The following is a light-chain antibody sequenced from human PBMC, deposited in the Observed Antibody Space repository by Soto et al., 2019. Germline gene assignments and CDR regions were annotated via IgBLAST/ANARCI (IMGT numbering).Light chain of an antibody. Sequence: DIVMTQSPDSLAVSLGERATINCKSSQSVLYSANNKNYLAWYQQKPGQAPKLLIYWAYTRESGVPDRFSGSESGTDCTLTISSMPAEDAAVYYYQHYLDTATFGQGTKVDIK. CDR2: WAY. J-gene: IGKJ1*01. CDR3: QHYLDTAT. V-gene: IGKV4-1*01. CDR1: QSVLYSANNKNY.